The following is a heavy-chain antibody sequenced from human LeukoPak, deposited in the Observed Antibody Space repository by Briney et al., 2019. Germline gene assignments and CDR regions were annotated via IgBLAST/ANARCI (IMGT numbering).Heavy chain of an antibody. Sequence: SETLSLTCTVSGGSISSYYWSWIRQPPGKGLEWIGYIYYSGSTNYNPSLKSRVTISVDTSKNQFSLKLSSVTAADTAVYYCARESGYSYGPDGYYYYYMDVWGKGTTVTVSS. CDR2: IYYSGST. D-gene: IGHD5-18*01. V-gene: IGHV4-59*01. J-gene: IGHJ6*03. CDR3: ARESGYSYGPDGYYYYYMDV. CDR1: GGSISSYY.